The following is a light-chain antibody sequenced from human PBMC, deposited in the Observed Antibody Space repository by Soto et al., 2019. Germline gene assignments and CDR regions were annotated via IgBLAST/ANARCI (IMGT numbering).Light chain of an antibody. CDR2: AVT. V-gene: IGLV2-14*01. J-gene: IGLJ3*02. CDR3: SSHTRESTWV. Sequence: QSALTQPASVSVSPGQSITISCSGTNSDVGAYDYVSWYQQYPGKAPKLMIYAVTNRPSGVSNRFSGSKSGNTASLTISGLQAEDEADYYCSSHTRESTWVFGGGTKVTVL. CDR1: NSDVGAYDY.